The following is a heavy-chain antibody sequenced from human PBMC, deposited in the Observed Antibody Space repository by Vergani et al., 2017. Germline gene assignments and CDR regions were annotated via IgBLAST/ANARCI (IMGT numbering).Heavy chain of an antibody. J-gene: IGHJ4*02. CDR3: ARPSWSGYFGGFDY. V-gene: IGHV3-7*01. CDR1: GFTVSSNY. D-gene: IGHD3-3*01. Sequence: EVQLVESGGGLVQPGGSLRLSCAASGFTVSSNYMSWVRQAPGKGLEWVANIKQDGSEKYYVDSVKGRFTISRDNAKNSLYLQMNSLRAEDTAVYYCARPSWSGYFGGFDYWGQGTLVTVSS. CDR2: IKQDGSEK.